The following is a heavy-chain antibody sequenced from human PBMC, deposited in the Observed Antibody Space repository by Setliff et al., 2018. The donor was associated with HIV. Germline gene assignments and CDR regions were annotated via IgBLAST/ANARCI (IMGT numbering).Heavy chain of an antibody. Sequence: SETLSLTCAVSGGSISSSNWWTWVRQPPGKGLEWIGQIFHSGSANYNPSLKSRVTISIDKSKNQFSLKVNSVTAADTAVYYCARSLLEKIIDYWGQGTLVTVSS. D-gene: IGHD3-3*01. CDR1: GGSISSSNW. CDR3: ARSLLEKIIDY. J-gene: IGHJ4*02. V-gene: IGHV4-4*02. CDR2: IFHSGSA.